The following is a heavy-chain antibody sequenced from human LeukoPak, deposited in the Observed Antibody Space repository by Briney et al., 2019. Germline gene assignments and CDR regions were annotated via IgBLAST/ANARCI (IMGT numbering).Heavy chain of an antibody. CDR2: VYSGGLT. J-gene: IGHJ6*02. Sequence: PGGSLRLSCAASGFIVSENYMSWVRQSPGKGLECVSTVYSGGLTFYADPVKGRFTISRDNSKNTLYLQMSSLRAEDTAVYYCVGDRWPGLGDFWGQGTTVTVSS. V-gene: IGHV3-66*01. CDR1: GFIVSENY. D-gene: IGHD6-19*01. CDR3: VGDRWPGLGDF.